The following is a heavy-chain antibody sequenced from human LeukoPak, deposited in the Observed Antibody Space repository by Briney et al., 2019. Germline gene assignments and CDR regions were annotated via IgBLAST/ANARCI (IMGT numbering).Heavy chain of an antibody. V-gene: IGHV3-66*03. CDR3: ARAGSNWNYVY. D-gene: IGHD1-7*01. Sequence: GGSLRLSCAASGLTGSHNYVSWVRQAPGKGLEWVSAIHTSGDTCYADSVKGRFTISRDNSKNTLYLQMNSLRAEDTAVYYCARAGSNWNYVYWGQGTLVTVSS. CDR2: IHTSGDT. J-gene: IGHJ4*02. CDR1: GLTGSHNY.